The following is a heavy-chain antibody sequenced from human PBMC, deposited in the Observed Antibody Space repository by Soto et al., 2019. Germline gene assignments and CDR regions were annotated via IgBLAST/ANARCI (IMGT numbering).Heavy chain of an antibody. J-gene: IGHJ6*03. CDR3: GGPSFLGPGDFFPVLAF. CDR1: GGSFSGYY. Sequence: SETLCLTCAVQGGSFSGYYWDWIRQPPGKGLEWIGEVNHGGTSNYNPSLKSRAIKSVDTSKKQFSLKLTSVTAEDTALYFWGGPSFLGPGDFFPVLAFGGKGSTVPVS. CDR2: VNHGGTS. V-gene: IGHV4-34*01. D-gene: IGHD3-3*01.